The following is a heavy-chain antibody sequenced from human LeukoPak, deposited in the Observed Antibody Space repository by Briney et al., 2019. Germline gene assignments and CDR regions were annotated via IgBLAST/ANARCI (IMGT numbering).Heavy chain of an antibody. V-gene: IGHV1-2*04. D-gene: IGHD5-12*01. CDR1: GYTFTSYG. CDR3: ARDADKSGYDYAGYFDY. Sequence: GASVKVSCKASGYTFTSYGISWVRQAPGQGLEWMGWINPNSGGTNYAQKFQGWVTMTRDTSISTAYMELSRLRSDDTAVYYCARDADKSGYDYAGYFDYWGQGTLVTVSS. J-gene: IGHJ4*02. CDR2: INPNSGGT.